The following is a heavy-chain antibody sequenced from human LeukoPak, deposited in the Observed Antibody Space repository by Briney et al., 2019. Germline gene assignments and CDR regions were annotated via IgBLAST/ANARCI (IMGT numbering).Heavy chain of an antibody. CDR1: GGTFSSYA. D-gene: IGHD3-3*01. V-gene: IGHV1-18*01. CDR3: ARVYYDFWSGYYPYYFDY. CDR2: ISAYNGNT. Sequence: ASVKVSCKASGGTFSSYAISWVRQAPGQGLEWMGWISAYNGNTNYAQKLQGRVTMTTDTSTSTAYMELRSLRSDDTAVYYCARVYYDFWSGYYPYYFDYWGQGTLVTVSS. J-gene: IGHJ4*02.